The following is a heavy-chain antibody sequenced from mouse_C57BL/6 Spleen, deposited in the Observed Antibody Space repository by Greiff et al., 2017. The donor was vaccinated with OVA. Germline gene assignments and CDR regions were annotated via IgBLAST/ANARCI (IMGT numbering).Heavy chain of an antibody. J-gene: IGHJ3*01. CDR1: GYAFSSSW. Sequence: QVQLQQSGPELVKPGASVKISCKASGYAFSSSWMNWVKQRPGKGLEWIGRIYPGDGDTNYNGKFKGKATLTADKSSSTAYMQLSSLTSEDSAVYFCASGNLIPFAYWGQGTLVTVSA. V-gene: IGHV1-82*01. CDR3: ASGNLIPFAY. CDR2: IYPGDGDT. D-gene: IGHD2-1*01.